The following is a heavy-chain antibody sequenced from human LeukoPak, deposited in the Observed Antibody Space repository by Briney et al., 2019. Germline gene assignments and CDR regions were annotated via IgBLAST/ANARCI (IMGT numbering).Heavy chain of an antibody. D-gene: IGHD3-22*01. J-gene: IGHJ4*02. CDR1: GFTYSSYA. Sequence: GGSLRLSCAASGFTYSSYAMSWVRQAPGKGLEWVSAISGSGGSTYYADSVKGRFTISRDNSKNTLYLQMNSLRAEDTAVYYCAKVMRYYYDSSGSGGFDYWGQGTLVTVSS. V-gene: IGHV3-23*01. CDR3: AKVMRYYYDSSGSGGFDY. CDR2: ISGSGGST.